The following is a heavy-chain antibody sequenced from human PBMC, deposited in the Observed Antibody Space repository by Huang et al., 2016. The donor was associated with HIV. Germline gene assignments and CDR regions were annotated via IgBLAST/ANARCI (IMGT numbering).Heavy chain of an antibody. CDR1: GYTFTSYD. V-gene: IGHV1-8*03. CDR2: MKPNSGNT. J-gene: IGHJ4*02. CDR3: ARGWGIAAAAADY. D-gene: IGHD6-13*01. Sequence: QVQLVQSGSEVKKPGASVKVSCKASGYTFTSYDINWVRQATGQGLEWMGWMKPNSGNTGYAQKFQGRGTITRNTSISTAYMELSSLRSEDTAVYYCARGWGIAAAAADYWGQGTLVTVSS.